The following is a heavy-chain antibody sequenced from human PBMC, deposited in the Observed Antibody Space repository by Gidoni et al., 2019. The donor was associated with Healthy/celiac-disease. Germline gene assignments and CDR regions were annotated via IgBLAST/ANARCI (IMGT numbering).Heavy chain of an antibody. D-gene: IGHD4-17*01. CDR1: GFTFSNAW. J-gene: IGHJ5*02. Sequence: EVQLVESGGGLVKPGGSLRLSCAASGFTFSNAWMSWVRQAPGKGLEWVGRIKSKTDGGTTDYAAPVKGRFTISRDDSKNTLYLQMNSLKTEDTAVYYCTTDRGDPEAWFDPWGQGTLVTVSS. V-gene: IGHV3-15*01. CDR3: TTDRGDPEAWFDP. CDR2: IKSKTDGGTT.